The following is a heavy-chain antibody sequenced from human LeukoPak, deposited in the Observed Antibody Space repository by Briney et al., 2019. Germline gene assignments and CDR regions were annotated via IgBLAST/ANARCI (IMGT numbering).Heavy chain of an antibody. D-gene: IGHD1-26*01. Sequence: AGGSLRLSCAASGFTFSSYSMNWVRQAPGKGLEWVSSISSSSSYIYYADSVKGRFTISRDNAKNSLYLQMNSLRAEDTAVYYCARDQGEWELFLVYYYYGMDVWGQGTTVTVSS. V-gene: IGHV3-21*01. CDR3: ARDQGEWELFLVYYYYGMDV. CDR1: GFTFSSYS. J-gene: IGHJ6*02. CDR2: ISSSSSYI.